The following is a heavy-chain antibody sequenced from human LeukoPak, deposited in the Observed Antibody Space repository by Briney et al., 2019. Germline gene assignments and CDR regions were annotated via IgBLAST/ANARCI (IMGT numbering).Heavy chain of an antibody. Sequence: SETLSLTCTVSGGSISSSNYYWGWICQPPGKGLEWIGTIYYNGATQYNPSLRSRVTISVDTSKNQFSLRLNSVTAADTAVYYCAIELRYCSSTSCRGNYWGQGTLVTVSS. CDR3: AIELRYCSSTSCRGNY. J-gene: IGHJ4*02. CDR2: IYYNGAT. V-gene: IGHV4-39*01. CDR1: GGSISSSNYY. D-gene: IGHD2-2*01.